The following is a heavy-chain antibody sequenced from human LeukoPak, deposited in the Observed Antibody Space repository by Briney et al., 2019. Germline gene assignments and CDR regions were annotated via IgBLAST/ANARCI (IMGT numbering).Heavy chain of an antibody. D-gene: IGHD2-21*02. J-gene: IGHJ4*02. CDR1: GFTFNKYG. CDR3: AKETANCGGDCYSLHDH. CDR2: ISGSGATT. Sequence: GGSLRLSCAASGFTFNKYGMTWVRQAPGKGLEWVSVISGSGATTYYADSVKGRFTISRDNSKNTLFLRMNTLRAEDTAVYYCAKETANCGGDCYSLHDHWGQGTLVTVSS. V-gene: IGHV3-23*01.